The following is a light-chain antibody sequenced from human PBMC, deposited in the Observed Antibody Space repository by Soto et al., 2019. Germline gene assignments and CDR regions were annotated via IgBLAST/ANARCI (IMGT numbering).Light chain of an antibody. CDR2: DAS. V-gene: IGKV3-20*01. CDR1: QSVSTNY. J-gene: IGKJ4*01. Sequence: EIVLTQSPGTLSLSPGERATLSCRASQSVSTNYLAWYQQKPGQAPTLLIYDASSRATGIPDRFSGSGSRTDFSLTISRLEPEDFAVYYCQQYGGSPPLSFGGGTKVEIK. CDR3: QQYGGSPPLS.